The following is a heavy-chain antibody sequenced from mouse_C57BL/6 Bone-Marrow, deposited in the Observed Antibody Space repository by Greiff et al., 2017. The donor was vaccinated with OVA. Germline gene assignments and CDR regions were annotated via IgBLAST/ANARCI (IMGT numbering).Heavy chain of an antibody. V-gene: IGHV1-82*01. CDR3: ARSHIATVVATRDAMDD. CDR2: IYPGDGDT. Sequence: QVQLQQSGPELVKPGASVKISCKASGYAFSSSWMNWVKQRPGKGLEWIGRIYPGDGDTNYNGKFKGKATLTADKSSSTAYMQLSSLTSEDSAVYFYARSHIATVVATRDAMDDWGQGTSVTVSS. CDR1: GYAFSSSW. J-gene: IGHJ4*01. D-gene: IGHD1-1*01.